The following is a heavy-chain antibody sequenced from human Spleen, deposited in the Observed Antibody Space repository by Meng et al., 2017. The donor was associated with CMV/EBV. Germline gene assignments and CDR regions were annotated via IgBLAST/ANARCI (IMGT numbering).Heavy chain of an antibody. V-gene: IGHV1-2*02. Sequence: ASVKVSCKASGYIFTGYNMNWVRQAPGQGLEWMGWINGNSGGTKYAQKFQGRVTLTRDRSITTASLELSGLRSDDTAVYYCARVVTPLGKPHDEILEEGWFDPWGQGTLVTVSS. CDR2: INGNSGGT. D-gene: IGHD3-9*01. CDR3: ARVVTPLGKPHDEILEEGWFDP. J-gene: IGHJ5*02. CDR1: GYIFTGYN.